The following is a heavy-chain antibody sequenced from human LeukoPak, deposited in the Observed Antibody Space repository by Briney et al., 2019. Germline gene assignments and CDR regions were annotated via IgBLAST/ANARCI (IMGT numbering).Heavy chain of an antibody. CDR2: ITGGGDTT. V-gene: IGHV3-23*01. Sequence: GGSLRLSCAASGFTFSNYGMNWVRQAPGKGLFWVSAITGGGDTTYYSDSVKDRFTISRDNSKNTLFLQMNSLRAEDTALYYCAKVISSGYYYDSWGQGTLVTVSS. D-gene: IGHD3-22*01. CDR1: GFTFSNYG. CDR3: AKVISSGYYYDS. J-gene: IGHJ4*02.